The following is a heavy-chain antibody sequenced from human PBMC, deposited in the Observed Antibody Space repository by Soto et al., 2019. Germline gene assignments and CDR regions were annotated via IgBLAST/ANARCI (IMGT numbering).Heavy chain of an antibody. J-gene: IGHJ5*02. Sequence: GASVKVSCKASGYTFTSYGISWVRQAPGQGLEWMGWISAYNGNTNYAQKLQGRVTMTTDTSTSTAYMELRSLRSDDTAVYYCARGHCSSTSCYLRRLYNWFDPSGQGTLVTVSS. CDR3: ARGHCSSTSCYLRRLYNWFDP. V-gene: IGHV1-18*01. D-gene: IGHD2-2*01. CDR2: ISAYNGNT. CDR1: GYTFTSYG.